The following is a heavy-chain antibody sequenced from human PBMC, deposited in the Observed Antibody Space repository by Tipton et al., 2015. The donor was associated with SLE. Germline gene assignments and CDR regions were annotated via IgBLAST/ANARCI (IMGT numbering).Heavy chain of an antibody. CDR2: IYTSGST. V-gene: IGHV4-61*02. D-gene: IGHD6-6*01. CDR3: ARGLIAARFDY. J-gene: IGHJ4*02. CDR1: GGSISSGSYY. Sequence: LRLSCTVSGGSISSGSYYWSWIRQPAGKGLGWIGRIYTSGSTNYNPSLKSRVTISVDTSKNQFSLKLSSVTAADTAVYYCARGLIAARFDYWGQGTLATVSS.